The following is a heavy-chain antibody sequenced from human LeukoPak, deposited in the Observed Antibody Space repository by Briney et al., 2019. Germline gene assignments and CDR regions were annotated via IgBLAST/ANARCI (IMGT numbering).Heavy chain of an antibody. Sequence: SETLSLTCTVSGGSISSGGYYWSWIRQHPGKGLEWIGYIYYSGSTCYNPSLKSRVTISVDTSKNQFSLKLSSVTAADTAVYYCTSCQYDYYYYYMDVWGKGTTVTVSS. CDR1: GGSISSGGYY. J-gene: IGHJ6*03. CDR2: IYYSGST. V-gene: IGHV4-31*03. CDR3: TSCQYDYYYYYMDV. D-gene: IGHD2-2*01.